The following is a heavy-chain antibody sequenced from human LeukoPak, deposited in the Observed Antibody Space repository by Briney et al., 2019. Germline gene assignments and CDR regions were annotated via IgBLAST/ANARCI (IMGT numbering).Heavy chain of an antibody. J-gene: IGHJ3*02. CDR1: RGTFTSYA. CDR2: IIPIFGTA. CDR3: ASVIAVADADAFDI. D-gene: IGHD6-19*01. Sequence: EASVKVSCKASRGTFTSYAISWVRQAPGQGVEWMGGIIPIFGTANYAQKFQGRVTITADESTSTAYMELSSLRSEDTAVYYCASVIAVADADAFDIWGQGTMVTVSS. V-gene: IGHV1-69*13.